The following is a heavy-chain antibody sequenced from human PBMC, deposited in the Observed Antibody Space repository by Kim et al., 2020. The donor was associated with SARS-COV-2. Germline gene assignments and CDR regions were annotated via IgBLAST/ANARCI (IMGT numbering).Heavy chain of an antibody. Sequence: GGSLRLSCAASGFTFSSYGMHWVRQAPGKGLEWVAVIWYDGSNKYYADSVKGRFTISRDNSKNTLYLQMNSLRAEDTAVYYCARDKGSSWYGDYYYYYGMDVWGQGTTVTVSS. D-gene: IGHD6-13*01. CDR1: GFTFSSYG. CDR2: IWYDGSNK. V-gene: IGHV3-33*01. CDR3: ARDKGSSWYGDYYYYYGMDV. J-gene: IGHJ6*02.